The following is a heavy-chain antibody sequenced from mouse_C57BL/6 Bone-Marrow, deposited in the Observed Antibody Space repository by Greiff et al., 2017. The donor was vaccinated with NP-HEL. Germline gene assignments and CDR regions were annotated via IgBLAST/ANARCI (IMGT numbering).Heavy chain of an antibody. J-gene: IGHJ4*01. CDR1: CYTFTSYW. CDR2: INPSSGYT. Sequence: VQLQQSGAELAKPGASVTLSCKASCYTFTSYWMHWVQQRPGQGLEWIGYINPSSGYTKYNQKFKDKATLTADKSSSTAYMQLSSLTYEDSAVYCCARVGVIYYAMDYWGQGTSVTVSS. V-gene: IGHV1-7*01. CDR3: ARVGVIYYAMDY.